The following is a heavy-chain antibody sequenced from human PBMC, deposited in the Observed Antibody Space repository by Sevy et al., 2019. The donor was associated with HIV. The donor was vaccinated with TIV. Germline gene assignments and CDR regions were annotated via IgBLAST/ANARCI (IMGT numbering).Heavy chain of an antibody. D-gene: IGHD1-26*01. J-gene: IGHJ6*03. CDR3: ARGTGSGSYLGYYYYYYMDV. CDR1: GFTFSSYS. CDR2: ISSSGSTI. Sequence: GGSLRLSCAASGFTFSSYSMNWVRQAPGKGLEWVSYISSSGSTIYYADSVKGRFTISRDNAKNSLFLQMNSLRDEDTAVYYCARGTGSGSYLGYYYYYYMDVWGKGTTVTVSS. V-gene: IGHV3-48*02.